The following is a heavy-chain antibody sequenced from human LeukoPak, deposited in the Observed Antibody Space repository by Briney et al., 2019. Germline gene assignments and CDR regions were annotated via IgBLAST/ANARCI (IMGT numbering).Heavy chain of an antibody. V-gene: IGHV5-51*01. D-gene: IGHD3-9*01. CDR1: GYSFTSYW. CDR3: AXSHLTGYYXPXXYFDY. CDR2: IXPGDSDT. J-gene: IGHJ4*02. Sequence: GESLKISCKGSGYSFTSYWIGWVRQMPGKGLEWMGIIXPGDSDTRYSPSFQGQVTISADKSISTAYLQWSSLKASDTAMYYCAXSHLTGYYXPXXYFDYWGQGTLVTVSS.